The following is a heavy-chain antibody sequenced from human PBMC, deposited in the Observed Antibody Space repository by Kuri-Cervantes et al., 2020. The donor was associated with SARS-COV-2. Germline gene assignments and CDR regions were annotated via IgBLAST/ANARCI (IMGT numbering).Heavy chain of an antibody. V-gene: IGHV4-39*07. J-gene: IGHJ5*02. Sequence: SETLSLTCLVSGGSLSSDNHYWGWIRQPPGKGLEWIGNIYYSGNTYYNPSLKSRVTISADTAKNQFSLKVTSVTAADTAVYYCARDPNANHNNWFDPWGQGTLVTVSS. CDR2: IYYSGNT. CDR1: GGSLSSDNHY. D-gene: IGHD4/OR15-4a*01. CDR3: ARDPNANHNNWFDP.